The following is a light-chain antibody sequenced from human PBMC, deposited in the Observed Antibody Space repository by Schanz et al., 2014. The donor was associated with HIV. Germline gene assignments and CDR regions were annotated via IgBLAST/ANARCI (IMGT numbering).Light chain of an antibody. J-gene: IGKJ1*01. CDR1: QTVISSY. CDR3: QQYNNWPQT. V-gene: IGKV3-15*01. Sequence: EIVLTQSPGTLSLSPGERATLSCRASQTVISSYLPWYQQKPGQPPRVLISGASTRATGIPARFSGSWSGTEFTLTISSLQSEDFAVYYCQQYNNWPQTFGQGTKVEIK. CDR2: GAS.